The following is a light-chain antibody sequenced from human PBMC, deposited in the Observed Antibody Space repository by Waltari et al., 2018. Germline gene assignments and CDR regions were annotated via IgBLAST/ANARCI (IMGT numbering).Light chain of an antibody. CDR1: QSLVHSDGNTH. J-gene: IGKJ2*01. V-gene: IGKV2-30*02. CDR2: RVS. CDR3: MQGTHLPYT. Sequence: EVVVTQSPLSLPVPLGQAASISCSSSQSLVHSDGNTHLTWFQQRPGQSPRRLIYRVSKRESGVPDRFSGSGSGTDFTLKISRVEAEDLGVYYCMQGTHLPYTFGQGTKLDI.